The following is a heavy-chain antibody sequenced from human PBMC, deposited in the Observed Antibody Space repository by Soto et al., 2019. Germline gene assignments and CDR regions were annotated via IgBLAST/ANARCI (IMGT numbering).Heavy chain of an antibody. Sequence: EVQLVESGGGLVQPGGSLRLSCAASGFTVSSNYMSWVLQAPGKGLEWVSVIYSGGSTYYADSVKGRFTISRDNSKNTLYLQMNSLRAEDTAVYYCARSLGAPYYFDYWGQGTLVTVSS. J-gene: IGHJ4*02. CDR1: GFTVSSNY. D-gene: IGHD3-16*01. CDR2: IYSGGST. CDR3: ARSLGAPYYFDY. V-gene: IGHV3-66*01.